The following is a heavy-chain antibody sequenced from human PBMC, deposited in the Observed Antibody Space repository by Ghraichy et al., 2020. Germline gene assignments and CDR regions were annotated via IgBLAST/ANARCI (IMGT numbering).Heavy chain of an antibody. Sequence: GGSLRLSCAASGFTVSSNYMSWVRQAPGKGLEWVSVIYSGGSTYYADSLKGRFTISRDNSKNTLYLQMNSLRAEDTAVYYCAREAELLDAFDIWGQGTMVTVYS. V-gene: IGHV3-53*01. CDR1: GFTVSSNY. CDR2: IYSGGST. D-gene: IGHD3-10*01. J-gene: IGHJ3*02. CDR3: AREAELLDAFDI.